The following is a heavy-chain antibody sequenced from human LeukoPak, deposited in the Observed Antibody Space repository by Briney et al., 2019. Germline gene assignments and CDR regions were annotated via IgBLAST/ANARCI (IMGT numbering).Heavy chain of an antibody. CDR1: GYSFTNNW. J-gene: IGHJ5*01. CDR2: VYPGDSHT. D-gene: IGHD2-15*01. V-gene: IGHV5-51*01. Sequence: GESLKISCQGSGYSFTNNWIGWVRHMPGKGLDWMAIVYPGDSHTKYNPSFQGQATISADKSSSTAYLQWISLRASGTAIYYCVRTPTCSSGSCYPNWFDSWGQGTLVTVSS. CDR3: VRTPTCSSGSCYPNWFDS.